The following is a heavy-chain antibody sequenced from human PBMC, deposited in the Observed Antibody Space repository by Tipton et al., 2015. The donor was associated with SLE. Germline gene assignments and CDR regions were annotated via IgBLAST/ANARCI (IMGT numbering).Heavy chain of an antibody. Sequence: TLSLTCTASGGSISSGSFYWSWIRQPAGKGLEWIGRFYSSGSTKYNPSLKSRVTISMDTSKNQFSLKLNSVTAADTAVYYCARFRDEYYYYAMDVRGQGP. CDR1: GGSISSGSFY. CDR2: FYSSGST. CDR3: ARFRDEYYYYAMDV. J-gene: IGHJ6*02. V-gene: IGHV4-61*02.